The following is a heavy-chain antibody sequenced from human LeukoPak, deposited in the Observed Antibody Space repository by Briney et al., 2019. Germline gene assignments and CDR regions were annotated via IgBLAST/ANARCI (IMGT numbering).Heavy chain of an antibody. D-gene: IGHD1-1*01. CDR3: AGGTTGTTTGY. CDR2: INGGNGNT. CDR1: GFTFINYA. V-gene: IGHV1-3*01. Sequence: ASVKVSCKASGFTFINYAMHWVRQAPGQRLEWMGWINGGNGNTKYSQKFQGRVTMTRDTSTSTVYMELSSLRSEDTAVYYCAGGTTGTTTGYWGQGTLVTVSS. J-gene: IGHJ4*02.